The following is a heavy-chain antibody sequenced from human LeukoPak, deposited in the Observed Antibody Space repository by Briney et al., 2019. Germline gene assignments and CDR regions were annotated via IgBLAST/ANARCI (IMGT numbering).Heavy chain of an antibody. V-gene: IGHV4-34*01. CDR2: INHSGST. CDR3: ARAFTIFGVVLSPHFDY. D-gene: IGHD3-3*01. J-gene: IGHJ4*02. Sequence: PSETLSLTCAVYGGSFSGYYWSWIRQPPGKGLEWVGEINHSGSTNYNPSLKSRVTISVDTSKNQFSLKLSSVTAADTAVYYCARAFTIFGVVLSPHFDYWGQGTLVTVSS. CDR1: GGSFSGYY.